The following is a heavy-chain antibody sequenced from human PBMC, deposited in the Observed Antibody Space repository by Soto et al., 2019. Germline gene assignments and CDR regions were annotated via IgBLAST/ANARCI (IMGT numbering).Heavy chain of an antibody. CDR1: GFSFSSYS. J-gene: IGHJ4*01. V-gene: IGHV3-48*01. Sequence: PGGSLRLSCAASGFSFSSYSMNWVRQAPGKGLEWISYISPSSTIYYADSVKGRFTISRDNARNSLYLQMNSLRADDTAVYYCATLFRGSGSDWGHGTLVTVPS. CDR2: ISPSSTI. D-gene: IGHD3-16*01. CDR3: ATLFRGSGSD.